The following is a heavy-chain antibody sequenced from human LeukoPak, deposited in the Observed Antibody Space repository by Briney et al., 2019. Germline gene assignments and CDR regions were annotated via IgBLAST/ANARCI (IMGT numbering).Heavy chain of an antibody. CDR1: GYSISSGYY. J-gene: IGHJ3*02. Sequence: SETLSLTCTVSGYSISSGYYWGWIRQPPGKGLAWIGSVYYSGNTYYNSSLKSRVTISVDTSKNQFSLKLSSVTAADTAIYYCTREYGFMTTVFHAFDIWGQGTMVTVSS. CDR3: TREYGFMTTVFHAFDI. CDR2: VYYSGNT. V-gene: IGHV4-38-2*02. D-gene: IGHD4-17*01.